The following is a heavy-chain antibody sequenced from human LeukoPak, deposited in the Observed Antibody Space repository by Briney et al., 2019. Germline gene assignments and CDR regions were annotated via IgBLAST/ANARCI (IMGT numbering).Heavy chain of an antibody. Sequence: NPSETLSLTCTVPGGSISSYYWSWIRQPAGKGLEWTGRIYTSGSTNYNPALKSRVTMSVDTSKNQFSLKLSSVTAADTAVYYCARVLRSHFDYWGQGTLVTVSS. CDR3: ARVLRSHFDY. CDR2: IYTSGST. CDR1: GGSISSYY. J-gene: IGHJ4*02. V-gene: IGHV4-4*07. D-gene: IGHD3-10*01.